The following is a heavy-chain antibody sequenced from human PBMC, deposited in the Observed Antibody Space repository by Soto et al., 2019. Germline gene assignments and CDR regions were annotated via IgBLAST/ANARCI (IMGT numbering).Heavy chain of an antibody. Sequence: GGSLRLSCAASGFTFSSYSMNWVRQAPGKGLEWVSYISSSSTIYYADSVKGRFTISRDNAKNSLYLQMNSLRAEDTAVYYCARDEPDCSGGSCYPNDAFDIWGQGTMVTVSS. J-gene: IGHJ3*02. CDR3: ARDEPDCSGGSCYPNDAFDI. V-gene: IGHV3-48*01. CDR2: ISSSSTI. CDR1: GFTFSSYS. D-gene: IGHD2-15*01.